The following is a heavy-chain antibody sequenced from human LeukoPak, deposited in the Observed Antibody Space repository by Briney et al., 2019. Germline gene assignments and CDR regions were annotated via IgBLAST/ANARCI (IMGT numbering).Heavy chain of an antibody. V-gene: IGHV1-2*02. CDR3: AREVVGDILTGYNWFDP. J-gene: IGHJ5*02. D-gene: IGHD3-9*01. CDR1: GYTFTGYY. Sequence: ASVYVSCKASGYTFTGYYMHWVRQAPGQGLEWMGWINPNSGGTNYAQKFQGRVTMTRDTSISTVYMELSRLRSDDTAVYYCAREVVGDILTGYNWFDPWGQGTLVTVSS. CDR2: INPNSGGT.